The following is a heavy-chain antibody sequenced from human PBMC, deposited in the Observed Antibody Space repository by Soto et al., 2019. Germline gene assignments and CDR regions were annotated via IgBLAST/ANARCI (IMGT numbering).Heavy chain of an antibody. J-gene: IGHJ5*02. D-gene: IGHD1-26*01. CDR3: GRGVSGTFGGNWVDP. CDR1: GYTFTDYY. V-gene: IGHV1-2*02. CDR2: IRPNSGNT. Sequence: QVQLMQSGAEVKRPGASVRVSCKAAGYTFTDYYIHWVRQAPGQGLEWVGWIRPNSGNTNYAQKFQGRVTMTRDTSISTAYMDLTRLTSDDTAVYYCGRGVSGTFGGNWVDPWGQGTLVTVS.